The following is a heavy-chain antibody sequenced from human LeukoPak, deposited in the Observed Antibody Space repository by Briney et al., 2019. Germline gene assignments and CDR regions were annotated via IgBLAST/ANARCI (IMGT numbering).Heavy chain of an antibody. Sequence: SETLSLTCAVYGGSFSGYYWSWIRQPPGKGLEWIGYIYYSGSTNYNPSLKSRVTISVDTSKNQFSLKLSSVTAADTAVYYCARAPSLGRPQDYWGQGTLVTVSS. CDR3: ARAPSLGRPQDY. CDR1: GGSFSGYY. J-gene: IGHJ4*02. V-gene: IGHV4-59*01. CDR2: IYYSGST.